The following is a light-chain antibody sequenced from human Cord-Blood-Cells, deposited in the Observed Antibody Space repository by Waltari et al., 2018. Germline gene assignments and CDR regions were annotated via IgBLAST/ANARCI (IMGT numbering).Light chain of an antibody. CDR2: GAS. J-gene: IGKJ1*01. CDR1: PSVSSN. Sequence: IGKKWTLSSISVCPRDSDTHSCRASPSVSSNLAWYQQKPGQAPRLLIYGASTRATGIPARFRGSGSGTEFTLAISSLQSENFALYYCQQYNNGPPTFGQGAKVEIK. V-gene: IGKV3-15*01. CDR3: QQYNNGPPT.